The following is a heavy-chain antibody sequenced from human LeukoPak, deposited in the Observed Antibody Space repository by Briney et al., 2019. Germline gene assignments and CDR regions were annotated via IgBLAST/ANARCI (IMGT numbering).Heavy chain of an antibody. Sequence: SETLSLTCTVSGDSISNYYWSWIRQPPGKGLEWIGDIYYSGSTNFNPSLKSRVTISVDTARNQFSLKLSSVTAADTAVYYCARDEGSGWYVYWGQGTLVTVSS. D-gene: IGHD6-19*01. CDR2: IYYSGST. J-gene: IGHJ4*02. CDR3: ARDEGSGWYVY. V-gene: IGHV4-59*12. CDR1: GDSISNYY.